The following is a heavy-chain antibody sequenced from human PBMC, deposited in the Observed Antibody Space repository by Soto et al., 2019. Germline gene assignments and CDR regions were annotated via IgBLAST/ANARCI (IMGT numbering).Heavy chain of an antibody. J-gene: IGHJ4*02. D-gene: IGHD3-22*01. Sequence: QVQLVQSGAEVKKPGSSVKVSCKASGGTFSSYAISWVRQAPGQGLEWMGGIIPIFGTANYAQKFQGRVTIXXDXSXXTAYMELSSLRSEDTAVYYCARADKHYDSSGPSDYWGQGTLVTVSS. V-gene: IGHV1-69*12. CDR2: IIPIFGTA. CDR1: GGTFSSYA. CDR3: ARADKHYDSSGPSDY.